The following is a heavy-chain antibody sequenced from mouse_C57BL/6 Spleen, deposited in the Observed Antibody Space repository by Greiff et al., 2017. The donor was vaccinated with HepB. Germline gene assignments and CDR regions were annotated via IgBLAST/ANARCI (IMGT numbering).Heavy chain of an antibody. CDR1: GYTFTDYE. J-gene: IGHJ3*01. CDR3: TRKGGYYVWFAY. D-gene: IGHD2-3*01. Sequence: VKVVESGAELVRPGASVTLSCKASGYTFTDYEMHWVKQTPVHGLEWIGAIDPETGGTAYNQKFKGKAILTADKSSSTAYMELRSLTSEDSAVYYCTRKGGYYVWFAYWGQGTLVTVSA. CDR2: IDPETGGT. V-gene: IGHV1-15*01.